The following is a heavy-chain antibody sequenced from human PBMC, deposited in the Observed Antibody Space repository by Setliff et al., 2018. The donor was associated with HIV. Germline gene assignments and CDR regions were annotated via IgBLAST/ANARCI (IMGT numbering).Heavy chain of an antibody. CDR2: INPSGGST. CDR3: ARKGTGDAFDI. Sequence: ASVKVSCKASGYTFTSHYMHWVRQAPGQGLEWMGIINPSGGSTKYAQKFQGRVTMTTDTSTSTAYMEVRSLRSDDAAVYYCARKGTGDAFDIWGQGTMVTVSS. V-gene: IGHV1-46*01. CDR1: GYTFTSHY. J-gene: IGHJ3*02. D-gene: IGHD1-1*01.